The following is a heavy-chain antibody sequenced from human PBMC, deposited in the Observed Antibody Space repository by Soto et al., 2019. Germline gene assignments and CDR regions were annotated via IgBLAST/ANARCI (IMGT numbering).Heavy chain of an antibody. Sequence: GASLKLSCTASGGTFSSYAISWVRRAPGQGLEWMGGIIPIFGTANYAQKFQGRVTITADESTSTAYMELSSLRSEDTAVYYCVQEAGGILYGIDVWGQGPTGPDSS. CDR3: VQEAGGILYGIDV. CDR1: GGTFSSYA. CDR2: IIPIFGTA. V-gene: IGHV1-69*13. J-gene: IGHJ6*02.